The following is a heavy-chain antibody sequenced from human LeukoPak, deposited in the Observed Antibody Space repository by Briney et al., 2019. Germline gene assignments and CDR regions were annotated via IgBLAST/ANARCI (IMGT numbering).Heavy chain of an antibody. D-gene: IGHD6-19*01. Sequence: KSSETLSLTCTVSGGSISSYYWSWIRQPPGKGLEWIGYIYYSGSTNYNPSLKSRVTISVDTSKNQFSLKLSSVTAADTAVYYCARDLAVAGPLDAFDIWGQGTMVTVSS. CDR3: ARDLAVAGPLDAFDI. J-gene: IGHJ3*02. V-gene: IGHV4-59*01. CDR2: IYYSGST. CDR1: GGSISSYY.